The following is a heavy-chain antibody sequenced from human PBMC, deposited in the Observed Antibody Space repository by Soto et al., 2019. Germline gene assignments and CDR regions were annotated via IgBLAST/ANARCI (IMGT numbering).Heavy chain of an antibody. D-gene: IGHD6-19*01. V-gene: IGHV1-18*01. CDR2: ISAYNGNA. J-gene: IGHJ5*02. CDR1: GYPFNYFG. CDR3: ARAAGWFDP. Sequence: ASVKVSCKTAGYPFNYFGILWVRQAPGQGLEWMGWISAYNGNANYAQKLQGRVTMTTDTSTSTAYMELRTLRSDDTAVYYCARAAGWFDPWGQGTLVTVSS.